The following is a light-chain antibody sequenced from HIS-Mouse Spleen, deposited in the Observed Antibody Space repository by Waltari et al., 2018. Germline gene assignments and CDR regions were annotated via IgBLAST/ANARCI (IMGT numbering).Light chain of an antibody. J-gene: IGLJ3*02. CDR1: SSDVGGYNY. V-gene: IGLV2-11*01. CDR3: CSYAGSYTWV. Sequence: QSALTQPRPVSGSPGPSVTISCTGTSSDVGGYNYVPWYQPHPGKAPKLMIYDVSKRPSGVPDRFSGSKSGNTASLTISGLQAEDEADYYCCSYAGSYTWVFGGGTKLTVL. CDR2: DVS.